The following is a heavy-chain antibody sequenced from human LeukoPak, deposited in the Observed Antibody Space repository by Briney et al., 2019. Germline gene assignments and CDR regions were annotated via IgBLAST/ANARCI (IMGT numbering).Heavy chain of an antibody. Sequence: SETLSLTCTVSGGSIRSSYYYWGWIRQPPGKGLEWIGSIYDSGSTYYNPSLKSRVTISVDTSKNQFSLKLTSVTAADTAVYCCARLVYSGSSPDYWGQGTLVTVSS. D-gene: IGHD1-26*01. V-gene: IGHV4-39*01. CDR2: IYDSGST. CDR3: ARLVYSGSSPDY. CDR1: GGSIRSSYYY. J-gene: IGHJ4*02.